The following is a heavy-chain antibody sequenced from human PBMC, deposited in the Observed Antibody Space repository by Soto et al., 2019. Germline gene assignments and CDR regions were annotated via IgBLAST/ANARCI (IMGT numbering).Heavy chain of an antibody. V-gene: IGHV1-8*01. J-gene: IGHJ4*02. CDR1: GYTFTSYD. D-gene: IGHD4-17*01. CDR2: MNPNSGNT. Sequence: QVQLVQSGAEVKKPGASVKVSCKASGYTFTSYDINWVRQATGQGLERMGWMNPNSGNTGYAQKFQGRFTMTSNTSISTAYTELIRLRSEGPAVYYCARTLYGDNVDYWGQGTLVTVSS. CDR3: ARTLYGDNVDY.